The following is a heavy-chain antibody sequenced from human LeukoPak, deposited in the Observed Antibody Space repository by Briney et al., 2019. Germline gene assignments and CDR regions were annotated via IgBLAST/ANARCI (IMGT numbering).Heavy chain of an antibody. CDR3: ARGSRGYSYG. Sequence: SETLSLTCTVSGGSISHSSYYWGWIRQPPGKGLEWMGSIYYSGSTYYNPSLKSRVTMPLDTSKNQFPLNLSPVTAADTAVYYCARGSRGYSYGWGQGALVTVSS. CDR2: IYYSGST. D-gene: IGHD5-18*01. J-gene: IGHJ4*02. V-gene: IGHV4-39*06. CDR1: GGSISHSSYY.